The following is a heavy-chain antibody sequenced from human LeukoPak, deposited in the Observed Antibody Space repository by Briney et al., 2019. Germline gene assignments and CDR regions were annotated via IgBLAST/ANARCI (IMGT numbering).Heavy chain of an antibody. D-gene: IGHD3-3*01. CDR3: AREKAYDFWSGPSYSGVIDY. V-gene: IGHV1-69*05. CDR2: IIPIFGTA. Sequence: ASVKVSCKASGGTFSSYAISWVRQAPGQGLEWMGGIIPIFGTANYAQKFQGRVTITTDESTSTAYMELSSLRSEDTAVYYCAREKAYDFWSGPSYSGVIDYWGQGTLVTVSS. J-gene: IGHJ4*02. CDR1: GGTFSSYA.